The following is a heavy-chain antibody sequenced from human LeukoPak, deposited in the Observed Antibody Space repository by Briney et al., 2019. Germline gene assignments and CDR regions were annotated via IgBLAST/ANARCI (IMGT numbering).Heavy chain of an antibody. J-gene: IGHJ4*03. Sequence: KPSETLSLTCAVHGGSFSSYYWSWIRQSPGKGLDWIAEINHRGDTNYNPSVKSRVTISVDTSKNQFSLKVTSLTAADTAVYYCARGPTISETGYFDYWGQGTLVTVSS. CDR1: GGSFSSYY. CDR3: ARGPTISETGYFDY. D-gene: IGHD1-1*01. CDR2: INHRGDT. V-gene: IGHV4-34*01.